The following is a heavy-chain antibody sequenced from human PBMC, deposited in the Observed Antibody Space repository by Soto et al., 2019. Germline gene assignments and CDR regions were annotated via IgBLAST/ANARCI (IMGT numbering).Heavy chain of an antibody. V-gene: IGHV1-3*01. CDR3: ARDGTEVVVAAMDY. CDR2: INAGNGNT. Sequence: ASVKVSCKASGYTFTIYAMHWVSQAPGQRLEWMGWINAGNGNTKYSQKFQGRVTITRDTSASTAYMELSSLRSEDTAVYYCARDGTEVVVAAMDYWGQGTLVTVSS. D-gene: IGHD2-15*01. CDR1: GYTFTIYA. J-gene: IGHJ4*02.